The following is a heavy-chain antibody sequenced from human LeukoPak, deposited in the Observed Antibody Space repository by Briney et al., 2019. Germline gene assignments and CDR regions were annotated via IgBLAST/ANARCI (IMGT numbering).Heavy chain of an antibody. CDR3: ARAGRGDRLLASRSGAFDI. V-gene: IGHV1-24*01. D-gene: IGHD2-15*01. J-gene: IGHJ3*02. Sequence: PGASVKVSCKVSGYTLTELSMHWVRQAPGKGLQWMGGFDPEDGETIYAQKFQGRVTITADESASTAYMELSSLRSEDTAVYYCARAGRGDRLLASRSGAFDIWGQGTMVTVSS. CDR2: FDPEDGET. CDR1: GYTLTELS.